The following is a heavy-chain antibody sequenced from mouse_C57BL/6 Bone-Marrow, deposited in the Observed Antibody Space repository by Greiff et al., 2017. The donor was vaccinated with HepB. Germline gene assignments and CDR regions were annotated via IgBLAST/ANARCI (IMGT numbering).Heavy chain of an antibody. CDR2: IDPSDSET. Sequence: QVQLQQPGAELVRPGSSVKLSCKASGYTFTSYWMHWVKQRPIQGLEWIGNIDPSDSETHYNQKFKDKATLTVDKSSSTAYMQLSSLTSEDSAVYYCARERDDSYYAPFDDWGQGTTLTVSS. CDR3: ARERDDSYYAPFDD. J-gene: IGHJ2*01. D-gene: IGHD2-3*01. CDR1: GYTFTSYW. V-gene: IGHV1-52*01.